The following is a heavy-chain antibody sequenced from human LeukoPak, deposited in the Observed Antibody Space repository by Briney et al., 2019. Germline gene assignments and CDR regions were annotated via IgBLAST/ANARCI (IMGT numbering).Heavy chain of an antibody. V-gene: IGHV3-21*04. CDR1: GFSFSDYA. CDR3: ATMVGPRFGTYYFDF. CDR2: ITPKSDYI. J-gene: IGHJ4*01. Sequence: GGSLRLSCVGSGFSFSDYALEWVRQPPGKGLEGVASITPKSDYIYYTPSVKGRFTISRDNARRSVYLQMNSLRADDTALYYCATMVGPRFGTYYFDFWGQGVQVTVSS. D-gene: IGHD3-16*01.